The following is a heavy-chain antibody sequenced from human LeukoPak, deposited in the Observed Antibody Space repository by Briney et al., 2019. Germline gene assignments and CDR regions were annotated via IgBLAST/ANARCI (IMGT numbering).Heavy chain of an antibody. Sequence: SVKVSCKASGFTFTSSAMQWVRQARGQRLEWIGWIVVGSGNTNYAQKFQERVTITTDTSTSTAYMELRSLRSDDTAVYYCARDVPSNYYDSSGYLGLIDYWGQGTLVTVSS. V-gene: IGHV1-58*02. CDR2: IVVGSGNT. J-gene: IGHJ4*02. CDR3: ARDVPSNYYDSSGYLGLIDY. CDR1: GFTFTSSA. D-gene: IGHD3-22*01.